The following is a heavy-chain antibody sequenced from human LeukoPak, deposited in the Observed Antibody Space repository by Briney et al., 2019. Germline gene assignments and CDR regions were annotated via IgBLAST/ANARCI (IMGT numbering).Heavy chain of an antibody. D-gene: IGHD4-23*01. V-gene: IGHV4-59*01. J-gene: IGHJ4*02. Sequence: PSETLSLTCTVSGGSISSYYWSLIRQPPGKGLEWIGYIYYSGSTNYNPSLKSRVTISVDTSKNQFSLKLSSVTAADTAVYYCARDEGNLVDYWGQGTLVTVSS. CDR3: ARDEGNLVDY. CDR2: IYYSGST. CDR1: GGSISSYY.